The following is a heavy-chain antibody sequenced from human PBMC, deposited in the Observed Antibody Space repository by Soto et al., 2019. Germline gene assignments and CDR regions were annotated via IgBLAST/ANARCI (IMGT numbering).Heavy chain of an antibody. J-gene: IGHJ4*02. D-gene: IGHD1-26*01. CDR1: GGTFSSYA. V-gene: IGHV1-69*13. Sequence: SVKVSCKASGGTFSSYAISWVRQAPGQGLEWMGGIIPIFGTANYAQKFQGRVTITADESTSTAYMELSSLRSEDTAVYYCARAQEGGSFDFDYWGQGTLVTVSS. CDR2: IIPIFGTA. CDR3: ARAQEGGSFDFDY.